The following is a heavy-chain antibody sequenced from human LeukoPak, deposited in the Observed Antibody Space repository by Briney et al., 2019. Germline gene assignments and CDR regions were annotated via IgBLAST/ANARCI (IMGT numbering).Heavy chain of an antibody. CDR2: INHSGST. J-gene: IGHJ4*02. CDR1: GGSFSGYY. V-gene: IGHV4-34*01. CDR3: ARIIAVAGRLDY. Sequence: SETLSLTCAVYGGSFSGYYWSWIRQPPGKGLEWIGEINHSGSTNYNPSLKSRVTISVDTSKNQFSLKLSSVTAADTAVYYCARIIAVAGRLDYWGQGTLVTVPS. D-gene: IGHD6-19*01.